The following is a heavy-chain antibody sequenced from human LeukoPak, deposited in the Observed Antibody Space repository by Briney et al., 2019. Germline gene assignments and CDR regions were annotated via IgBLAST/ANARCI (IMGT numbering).Heavy chain of an antibody. D-gene: IGHD2-21*01. CDR1: GYSISSGYY. V-gene: IGHV4-38-2*01. Sequence: SETLSLTCAVSGYSISSGYYWGWIRQPLGKGLEWIGSIYHSGSTYYNPSLKSRVTISVDTSKNQFSLKLSSVTAADTAVYYCASFHCGGDCYDYWGQGTLVTVSS. CDR3: ASFHCGGDCYDY. CDR2: IYHSGST. J-gene: IGHJ4*02.